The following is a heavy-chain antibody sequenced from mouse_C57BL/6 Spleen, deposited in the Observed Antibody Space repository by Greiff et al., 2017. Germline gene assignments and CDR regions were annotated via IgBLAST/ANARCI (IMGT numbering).Heavy chain of an antibody. J-gene: IGHJ4*01. V-gene: IGHV1-81*01. CDR2: IYPRSGNT. Sequence: VKLQESGAELARPGASVKLSCKASGYTFTSYGISWVKQRTGQGLEWIGEIYPRSGNTYYNEKFKGKATLTADKSSSTAYMELRSLTSEDSAVYFCAYITTVSMDYWGQGTSVTVSS. CDR3: AYITTVSMDY. CDR1: GYTFTSYG. D-gene: IGHD1-1*01.